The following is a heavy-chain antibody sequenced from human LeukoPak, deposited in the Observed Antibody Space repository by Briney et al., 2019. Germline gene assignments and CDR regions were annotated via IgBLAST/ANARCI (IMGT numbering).Heavy chain of an antibody. D-gene: IGHD3-10*01. CDR1: GGSISSYY. J-gene: IGHJ3*02. CDR3: ARINYYGSGSRDAFDI. Sequence: SETLSLTCTVSGGSISSYYWSWIRQPPGKGLEWIGYIYYSGSTNYNPSLKSRVTISVDTSKNQFSLKLSSVTAADTAVYYCARINYYGSGSRDAFDIRGQGTMVTVSS. V-gene: IGHV4-59*01. CDR2: IYYSGST.